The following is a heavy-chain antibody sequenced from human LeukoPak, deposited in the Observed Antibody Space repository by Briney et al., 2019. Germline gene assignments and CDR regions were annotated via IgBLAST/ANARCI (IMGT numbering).Heavy chain of an antibody. CDR3: ARGGGGSYYD. CDR2: INSDGSST. Sequence: GGSLRLSCAASGFTFSSHWMHWVRQAPGKGLVWVSRINSDGSSTSYADSVKGRFTISRVNAKNTLYLQMNSLRAEDTVVYYCARGGGGSYYDWGQGTLVTVSS. D-gene: IGHD1-26*01. J-gene: IGHJ4*02. CDR1: GFTFSSHW. V-gene: IGHV3-74*01.